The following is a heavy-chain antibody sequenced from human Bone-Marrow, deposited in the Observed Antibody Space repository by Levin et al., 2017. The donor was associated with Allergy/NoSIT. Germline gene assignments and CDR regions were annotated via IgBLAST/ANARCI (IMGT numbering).Heavy chain of an antibody. D-gene: IGHD2-15*01. V-gene: IGHV3-33*03. Sequence: TGGSLRLSCAASGFSFNTFGMHWVRQAPGKGPEWVAVIWYDGSQKDYADSVKGRFTISRDNSTNTLSLQMDSLRVEDSAIYYCATGGHCSGATGPFEFWGQGTLVTVSS. CDR2: IWYDGSQK. J-gene: IGHJ4*02. CDR3: ATGGHCSGATGPFEF. CDR1: GFSFNTFG.